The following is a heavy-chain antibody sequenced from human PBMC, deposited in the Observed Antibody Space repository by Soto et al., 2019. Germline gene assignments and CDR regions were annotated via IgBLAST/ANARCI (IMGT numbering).Heavy chain of an antibody. CDR2: FDPEDGET. CDR1: GYTLTELS. D-gene: IGHD3-22*01. CDR3: ATDPGTYYYDHGAFDI. J-gene: IGHJ3*02. V-gene: IGHV1-24*01. Sequence: GASVKVSCKVSGYTLTELSMHWVRQAPGKGLEWMGGFDPEDGETIYAQKFQGRVTMTEDTSTDTAYMELSSLRSEDTAVYYCATDPGTYYYDHGAFDIWGQGTMVTVSS.